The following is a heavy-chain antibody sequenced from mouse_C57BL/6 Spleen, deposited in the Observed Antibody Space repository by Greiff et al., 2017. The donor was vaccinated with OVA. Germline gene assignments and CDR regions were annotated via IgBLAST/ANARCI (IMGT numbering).Heavy chain of an antibody. CDR2: IDPETGGT. D-gene: IGHD3-2*02. V-gene: IGHV1-15*01. CDR1: GYTFTDYE. Sequence: QVQLKESGAELVRPGASVTLSCKASGYTFTDYEMHWVKQTPVHGLEWIGAIDPETGGTAYNQKFKGKAILTADKSSSTAYMELRSLTSEDSAVYYCTRSLRQLRLRGFDYWGQGTTLTVSS. J-gene: IGHJ2*01. CDR3: TRSLRQLRLRGFDY.